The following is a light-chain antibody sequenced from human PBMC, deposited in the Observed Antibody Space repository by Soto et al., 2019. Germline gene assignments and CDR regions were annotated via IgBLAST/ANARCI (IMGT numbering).Light chain of an antibody. CDR2: DAS. J-gene: IGKJ2*01. V-gene: IGKV3-15*01. CDR1: QGLGSR. Sequence: EIVMTQSPATLSVSPGGTATLSCRASQGLGSRLAWYQQKPGQAPRLLIYDASTRATGVPDRFSGSESETXXXXXXXXXXXXDFAVXYXXHYHGWVKAFGQGTKLEIK. CDR3: XHYHGWVKA.